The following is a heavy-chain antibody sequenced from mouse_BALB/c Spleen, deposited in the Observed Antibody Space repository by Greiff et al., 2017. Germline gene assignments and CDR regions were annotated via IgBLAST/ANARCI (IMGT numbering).Heavy chain of an antibody. CDR1: GFTFSSYY. V-gene: IGHV5-6-2*01. J-gene: IGHJ3*01. D-gene: IGHD3-1*01. CDR2: INSNGGST. CDR3: ARHDRATGWFAY. Sequence: EVKLMESGGGLVKLGGSLKLSCAASGFTFSSYYMSWVRQTPEKRLELVAAINSNGGSTYYPDTVKGRFTISRDNAKNTLYLQMSSLKSEDTALYYCARHDRATGWFAYWGQGTLVTVSA.